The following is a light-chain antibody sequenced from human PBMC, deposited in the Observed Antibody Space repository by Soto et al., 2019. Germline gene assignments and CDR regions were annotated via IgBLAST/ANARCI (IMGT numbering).Light chain of an antibody. V-gene: IGLV2-14*03. CDR2: AVT. Sequence: QSALTQPASVSGSPVQSITISCTGSSSDVGGYDYVCWYQQYPGKAPKLIIYAVTDRPSGVSNRFSGSKSGNTASLIISGLQAEDEADYYCSSYTTSSTVVFGGGTKLTVL. J-gene: IGLJ2*01. CDR1: SSDVGGYDY. CDR3: SSYTTSSTVV.